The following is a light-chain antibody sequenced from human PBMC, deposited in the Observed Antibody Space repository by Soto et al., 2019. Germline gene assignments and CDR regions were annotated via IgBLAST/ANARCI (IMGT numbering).Light chain of an antibody. Sequence: QSALTQPPSASGSPGQSVTISCTGTSSDVGGYSYVPWYQQHPGKAPKLMIYEVSKRPSGVPDRFSGSKSGNTASLTVSGLQAEDEADYYCSSYAGSNIYVFGTGTKVTVL. CDR2: EVS. J-gene: IGLJ1*01. CDR1: SSDVGGYSY. V-gene: IGLV2-8*01. CDR3: SSYAGSNIYV.